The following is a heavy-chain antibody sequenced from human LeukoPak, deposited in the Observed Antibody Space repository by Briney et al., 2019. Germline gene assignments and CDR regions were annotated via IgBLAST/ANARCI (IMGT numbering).Heavy chain of an antibody. J-gene: IGHJ4*02. Sequence: GGSLRLSCAASGFTFSSYGMHWVRQAPGKGLEWVAVIWYDGSNKYYADSVKGRFTISRDNFRNTLFLQMNSLRAEDTAVYYCARDLDYDSWSGLYYWGQGTLVTVSS. D-gene: IGHD3-3*01. CDR2: IWYDGSNK. V-gene: IGHV3-33*01. CDR1: GFTFSSYG. CDR3: ARDLDYDSWSGLYY.